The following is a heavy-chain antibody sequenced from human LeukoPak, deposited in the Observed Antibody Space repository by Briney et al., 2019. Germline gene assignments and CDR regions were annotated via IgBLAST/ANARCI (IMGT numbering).Heavy chain of an antibody. D-gene: IGHD3-22*01. J-gene: IGHJ3*02. CDR3: ARDFLYYYDSSGFQRAHDAFDI. CDR2: ISSSGSTI. Sequence: GGSLRLSCAASGFTFSDYYMSWIRQAPGKGLEWVSYISSSGSTIYYADSVKGRFTISRDNAENSLYLQMNSLRAEDTAVYYCARDFLYYYDSSGFQRAHDAFDIWGQGTMVTVSS. V-gene: IGHV3-11*01. CDR1: GFTFSDYY.